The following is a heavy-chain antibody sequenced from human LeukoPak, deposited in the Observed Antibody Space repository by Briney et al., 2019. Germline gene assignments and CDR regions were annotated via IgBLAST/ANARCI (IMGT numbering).Heavy chain of an antibody. Sequence: GESLKISCKGSGYSFTSYWIGWVRQMPGKGLECMGIIHPGDSETRYSPSFQGQVTISADKSINTAYLQWSGLKASDTAMYYCARRLGATQPYFDFWGQGALVTVSS. CDR2: IHPGDSET. V-gene: IGHV5-51*01. J-gene: IGHJ4*02. CDR3: ARRLGATQPYFDF. CDR1: GYSFTSYW. D-gene: IGHD1-26*01.